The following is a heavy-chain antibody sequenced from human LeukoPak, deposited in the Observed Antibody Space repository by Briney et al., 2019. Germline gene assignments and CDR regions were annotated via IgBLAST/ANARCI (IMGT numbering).Heavy chain of an antibody. D-gene: IGHD3-22*01. CDR1: GRSNRSSNYY. CDR2: IYYTGNP. CDR3: ARHRDYYDSSGYYNPHAFDI. V-gene: IGHV4-39*01. Sequence: SETLSLTCTASGRSNRSSNYYWGWVRPPPGKGLEWVATIYYTGNPYYNPSLKIRFTISVETPKNHFSLKLSSVTAADTAVYYWARHRDYYDSSGYYNPHAFDIWGQGTMVTVSS. J-gene: IGHJ3*02.